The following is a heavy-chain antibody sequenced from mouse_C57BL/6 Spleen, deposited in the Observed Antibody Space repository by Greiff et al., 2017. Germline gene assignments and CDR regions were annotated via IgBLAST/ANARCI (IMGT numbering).Heavy chain of an antibody. CDR2: IWSDGST. V-gene: IGHV2-6*03. J-gene: IGHJ2*01. D-gene: IGHD2-1*01. CDR3: ARGDGNYSYYFDY. Sequence: VQLVESGPGLVAPSQSLSITCTVSGFSLTSYGVHWVRQPPGKGLEWLVVIWSDGSTTYNSALKSRLSISKDNSKSQVFLKMNSLQTDDTAMYXCARGDGNYSYYFDYWGQGTTLTVSS. CDR1: GFSLTSYG.